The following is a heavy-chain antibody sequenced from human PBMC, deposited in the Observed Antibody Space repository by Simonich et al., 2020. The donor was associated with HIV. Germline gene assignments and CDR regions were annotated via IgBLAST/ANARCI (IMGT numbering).Heavy chain of an antibody. J-gene: IGHJ3*02. CDR2: VDPENGET. D-gene: IGHD3-16*02. CDR1: GYTFTDYY. V-gene: IGHV1-69-2*01. Sequence: EVQLVQSGAEVKKPGATVNISCKVSGYTFTDYYMHWVQQAPGKGLEWMVLVDPENGETIYTEKFQGRVTITADTATDTAYMELSSLRSEDTAVYYCATKIIARDAFDIWGQGTLVTVSS. CDR3: ATKIIARDAFDI.